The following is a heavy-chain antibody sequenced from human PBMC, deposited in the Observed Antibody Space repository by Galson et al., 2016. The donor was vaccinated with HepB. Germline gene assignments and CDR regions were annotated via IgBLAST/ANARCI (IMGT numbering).Heavy chain of an antibody. J-gene: IGHJ4*02. D-gene: IGHD2-15*01. CDR1: GFTFSNYA. V-gene: IGHV3-23*01. Sequence: SLRLSCAASGFTFSNYAMSWVRQAPGKGLQWLSGISSGGGLITYYADSVKGRFTISRDNPKNTLYLQMNSLRAEDTAVYYCAKGVVAAAIDFWGQGTLVTVSS. CDR2: ISSGGGLIT. CDR3: AKGVVAAAIDF.